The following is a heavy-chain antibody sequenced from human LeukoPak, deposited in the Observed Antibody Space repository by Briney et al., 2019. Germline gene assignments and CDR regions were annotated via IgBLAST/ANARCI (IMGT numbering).Heavy chain of an antibody. CDR2: INHSGGT. D-gene: IGHD3-10*01. J-gene: IGHJ5*02. CDR3: ARLKSGYYGSGSGFDP. Sequence: SETLSLTCAVYGGSFSDYSWSWIRQPPEKGLEWIGEINHSGGTNNNPSLKSRVTISVDTSKNQFSLKLSSVTASDTAVYYCARLKSGYYGSGSGFDPWGQGTLVTVSS. V-gene: IGHV4-34*01. CDR1: GGSFSDYS.